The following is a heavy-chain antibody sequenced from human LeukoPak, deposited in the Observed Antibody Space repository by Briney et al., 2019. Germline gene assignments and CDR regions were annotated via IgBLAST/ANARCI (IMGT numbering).Heavy chain of an antibody. D-gene: IGHD6-19*01. CDR1: GFTFSSYA. CDR3: AKDRSSLYYYHYMDV. J-gene: IGHJ6*03. Sequence: GGSLRLSCAASGFTFSSYAMSWVRQAPGKGLEWVSAISGSGGSTYYADSVKGRFTISRDNSKNTLYLQMNSLRAEDTAVYYCAKDRSSLYYYHYMDVWGKGTTVTVSS. CDR2: ISGSGGST. V-gene: IGHV3-23*01.